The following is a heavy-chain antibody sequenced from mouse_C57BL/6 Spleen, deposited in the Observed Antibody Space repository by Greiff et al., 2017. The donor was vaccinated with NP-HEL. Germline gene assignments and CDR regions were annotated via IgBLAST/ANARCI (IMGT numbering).Heavy chain of an antibody. CDR2: FNPSSGYT. CDR1: GNTFTSYW. J-gene: IGHJ2*01. Sequence: QVQLQQLGAELAKPGASGKRSGKASGNTFTSYWMHWVNQRPGQGLEWIGYFNPSSGYTKDNQKFKDKATLTADKSSSTAYMQLSSLTYEDSAVYYCARSPPYYDYDGGYFDYWGQGTTLTVSS. V-gene: IGHV1-7*01. CDR3: ARSPPYYDYDGGYFDY. D-gene: IGHD2-4*01.